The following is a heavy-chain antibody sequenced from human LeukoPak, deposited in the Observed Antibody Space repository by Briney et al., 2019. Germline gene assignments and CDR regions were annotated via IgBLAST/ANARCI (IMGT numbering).Heavy chain of an antibody. CDR2: IKSKTDGGTT. V-gene: IGHV3-15*01. CDR1: GFTFSNYA. D-gene: IGHD1-14*01. Sequence: GGSLRLSCAASGFTFSNYAMSWVRQAPGKGLEWVGRIKSKTDGGTTDYAAPVKGRFTISRDDSKNTLYLQMNSLKTEDTAVYYCITNNGHWFDPWGQGTLVTVSS. CDR3: ITNNGHWFDP. J-gene: IGHJ5*02.